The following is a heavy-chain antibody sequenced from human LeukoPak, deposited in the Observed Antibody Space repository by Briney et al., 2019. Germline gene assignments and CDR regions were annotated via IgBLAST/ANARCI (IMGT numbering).Heavy chain of an antibody. D-gene: IGHD3-10*01. CDR1: GFTFSSYE. Sequence: WGSLRLSCAASGFTFSSYEMNWVRQAPGKGLERVSYISSSGSTIYYADSVKGRFTISRDNAKNSLYLQMNSLRAEDTAVYYCAREVVRGVNVRWFDPWGQGTLVTVSS. J-gene: IGHJ5*02. CDR3: AREVVRGVNVRWFDP. V-gene: IGHV3-48*03. CDR2: ISSSGSTI.